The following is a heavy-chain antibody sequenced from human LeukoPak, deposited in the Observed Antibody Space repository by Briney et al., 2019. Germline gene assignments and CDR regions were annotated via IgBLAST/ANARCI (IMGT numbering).Heavy chain of an antibody. V-gene: IGHV3-21*01. CDR1: GFTFSSYS. CDR2: ISSSSSYI. CDR3: ARDPGPNYYGSGTTLDY. J-gene: IGHJ4*02. Sequence: GGSLRLSCAASGFTFSSYSMNWVRQAPGKGLEWVSSISSSSSYIYYADSVKGRFTISRDNAKNSLYLQMNSLRAEDTAVYYCARDPGPNYYGSGTTLDYWGQGTLVTVSS. D-gene: IGHD3-10*01.